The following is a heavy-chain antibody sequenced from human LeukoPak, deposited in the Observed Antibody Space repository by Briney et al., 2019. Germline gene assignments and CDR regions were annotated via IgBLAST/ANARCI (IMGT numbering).Heavy chain of an antibody. Sequence: PGGSLRLSCVASGFTFSSSAMNWVRQAPGKGLMYISRNNGDGSTTNYADVVKGRFTMSRDNVKNTLYLQMNSLRVEDTAVYYCARDPRNVGLAPWGQGTLVTVSS. D-gene: IGHD2-15*01. CDR1: GFTFSSSA. CDR3: ARDPRNVGLAP. CDR2: NNGDGSTT. V-gene: IGHV3-74*01. J-gene: IGHJ5*02.